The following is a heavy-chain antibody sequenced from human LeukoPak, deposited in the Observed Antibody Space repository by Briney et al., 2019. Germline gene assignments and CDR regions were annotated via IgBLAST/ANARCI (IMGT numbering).Heavy chain of an antibody. J-gene: IGHJ3*02. V-gene: IGHV5-51*01. CDR1: GSSFTSYW. CDR2: IYPGDSDT. Sequence: GECLKISCKDSGSSFTSYWIGWVRQMPGKGLEWMGIIYPGDSDTRYSPSFQGQVTISADKSVSTAYLQWSSLKASDTAMYYCARRGWDPAAFDIWGQGTMFTFSS. D-gene: IGHD1-26*01. CDR3: ARRGWDPAAFDI.